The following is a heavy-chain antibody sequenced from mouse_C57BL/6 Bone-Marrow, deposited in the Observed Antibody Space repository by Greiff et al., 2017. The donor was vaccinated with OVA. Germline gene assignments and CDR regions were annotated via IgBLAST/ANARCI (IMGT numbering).Heavy chain of an antibody. V-gene: IGHV1-64*01. CDR2: IHPNSGST. J-gene: IGHJ4*01. CDR1: GYTFTSYW. Sequence: VQLQQPGAELVKPGASVKLSCKASGYTFTSYWMHWVKQRPGQGLEWIGMIHPNSGSTNYNEKFKSKATLTVDKSSSTAYMQLSSLTSEDSAVYYCARYDYDAGYYAMDYWGQGTSVTVSS. D-gene: IGHD2-4*01. CDR3: ARYDYDAGYYAMDY.